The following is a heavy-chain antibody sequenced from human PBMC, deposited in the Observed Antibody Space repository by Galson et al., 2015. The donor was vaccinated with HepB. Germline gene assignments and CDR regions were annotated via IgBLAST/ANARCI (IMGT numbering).Heavy chain of an antibody. CDR2: ISYDGSNK. D-gene: IGHD3-10*01. CDR3: ARDFEFGELSR. CDR1: GFTFSSYA. V-gene: IGHV3-30-3*01. Sequence: SLRLSCAASGFTFSSYAMHWVRQAPGKGLEWVAVISYDGSNKYYADSVKGRFTISRDNSKNTLYLQMNSLRAEDTAVYYCARDFEFGELSRWGQGTLVTVSS. J-gene: IGHJ4*02.